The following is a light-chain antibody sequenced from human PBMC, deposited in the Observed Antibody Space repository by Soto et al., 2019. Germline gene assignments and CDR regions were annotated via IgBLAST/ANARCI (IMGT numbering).Light chain of an antibody. CDR1: SSYGGGHNY. Sequence: QSGLTQPASVSWSPGQSSTISCTGTSSYGGGHNYVSWYQHHPCKVPKLIVYEVSFRPSGVSQRFSGSKSGSTTSLTISGLQAEDEADYYCTSYSSSSTFCGFGIGSEGTVL. V-gene: IGLV2-14*01. CDR2: EVS. CDR3: TSYSSSSTFCG. J-gene: IGLJ1*01.